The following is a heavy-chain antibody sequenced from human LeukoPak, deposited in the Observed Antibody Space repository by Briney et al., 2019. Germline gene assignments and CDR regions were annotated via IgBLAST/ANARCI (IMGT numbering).Heavy chain of an antibody. CDR1: GASISGSGYY. J-gene: IGHJ4*02. D-gene: IGHD1-26*01. CDR2: IYYTGST. V-gene: IGHV4-39*01. Sequence: SETLSLTCAVSGASISGSGYYLGWIRQPPGKGLEWIGNIYYTGSTYYNASLQSRLTISRDMSKNQFSLSVNSVTAADSAMYYCVKSGGYGLIDYWGQGTLVTVSS. CDR3: VKSGGYGLIDY.